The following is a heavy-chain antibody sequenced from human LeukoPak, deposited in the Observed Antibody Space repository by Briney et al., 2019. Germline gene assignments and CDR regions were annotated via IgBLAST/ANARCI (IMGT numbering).Heavy chain of an antibody. CDR2: IRSKAYGGTT. D-gene: IGHD2-2*01. CDR3: TTDGWGYCSSTSCFDY. V-gene: IGHV3-49*03. CDR1: GGAISSYY. J-gene: IGHJ4*02. Sequence: LSLTCTVSGGAISSYYWSWFRQAPGKGLEWVGFIRSKAYGGTTEYAASVKGRFTISRDDSKSIAYLQMNSLKTEDTAVYYCTTDGWGYCSSTSCFDYWGQGTLVFVSS.